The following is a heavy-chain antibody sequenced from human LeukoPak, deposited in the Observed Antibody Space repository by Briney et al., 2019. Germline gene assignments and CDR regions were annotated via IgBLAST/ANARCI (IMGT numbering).Heavy chain of an antibody. CDR3: ARKTGCSSSWFVFRYFDY. CDR2: IYHSGST. Sequence: SETLSLTCTVSGGSISSSSYYWGWIRQPPGKGLEWIGSIYHSGSTYYNPSLKSRVTISVDTSKNQFSLKLSSVTAADTAVYYCARKTGCSSSWFVFRYFDYWGQGTLVTVSS. J-gene: IGHJ4*02. V-gene: IGHV4-39*07. CDR1: GGSISSSSYY. D-gene: IGHD6-13*01.